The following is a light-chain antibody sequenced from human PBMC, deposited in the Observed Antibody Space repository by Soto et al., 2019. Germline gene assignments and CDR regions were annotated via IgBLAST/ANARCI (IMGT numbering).Light chain of an antibody. CDR1: NSNIGRNA. CDR2: SDN. CDR3: AAWDDSLIGIWV. Sequence: QSVLTQPPSASGTPGQRVTISCSGSNSNIGRNAVNWYQQLPGTAPRLLISSDNRRPSGLPDRFSASKSGTSASLAISGLQSDDEADYYCAAWDDSLIGIWVFGGGTKVTVL. V-gene: IGLV1-44*01. J-gene: IGLJ3*02.